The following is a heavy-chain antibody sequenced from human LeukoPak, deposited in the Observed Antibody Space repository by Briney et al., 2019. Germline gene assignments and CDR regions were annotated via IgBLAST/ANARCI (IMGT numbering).Heavy chain of an antibody. D-gene: IGHD3-10*01. V-gene: IGHV4-34*01. CDR1: GGSFSGYY. Sequence: PSETLSLTCAVYGGSFSGYYWSWIRQPPGKGLEWIGEINHSGSTNYNPSLKSRVTISVDTSKNQFSLKLSSVTAADTAVYYCARRPVITMVRGVIFRGMDVWGQGTTVTASS. CDR3: ARRPVITMVRGVIFRGMDV. J-gene: IGHJ6*02. CDR2: INHSGST.